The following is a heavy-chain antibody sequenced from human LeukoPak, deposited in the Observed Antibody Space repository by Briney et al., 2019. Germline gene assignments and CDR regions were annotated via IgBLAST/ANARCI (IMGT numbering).Heavy chain of an antibody. V-gene: IGHV4-61*05. J-gene: IGHJ4*02. Sequence: SETLSLTCTVSGGSISSSSYYWSWIRQPPGKGLEWIGYIYYSGSTNYNPSLKSRVTISVDTSKNQFSLKLSSVTAADTAVYYCARLDGYTYFDYWGQGTLVTVSS. D-gene: IGHD5-24*01. CDR1: GGSISSSSYY. CDR2: IYYSGST. CDR3: ARLDGYTYFDY.